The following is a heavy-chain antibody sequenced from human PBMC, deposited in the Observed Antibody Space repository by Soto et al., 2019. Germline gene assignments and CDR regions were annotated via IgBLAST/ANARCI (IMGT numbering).Heavy chain of an antibody. CDR1: GGSISSYY. D-gene: IGHD3-10*01. J-gene: IGHJ4*02. CDR3: ARYYGGYSDY. CDR2: IYYSGST. V-gene: IGHV4-59*08. Sequence: SETLSLTCTVSGGSISSYYWSCIRQPPGKGLEWIGYIYYSGSTNYNPSLKSRVTISVDTSKNQYSLKLSSVTAADTAVYYCARYYGGYSDYWGQGTLVTVSS.